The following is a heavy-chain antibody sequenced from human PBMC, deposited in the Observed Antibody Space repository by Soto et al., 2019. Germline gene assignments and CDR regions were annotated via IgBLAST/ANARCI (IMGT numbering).Heavy chain of an antibody. V-gene: IGHV1-8*01. D-gene: IGHD3-10*01. CDR2: MNPNSGNT. CDR1: GYTFTSYD. Sequence: ASVKVSCKASGYTFTSYDINWVRQATGQGLEWMGWMNPNSGNTGYAQKFQGRVTMTRNTSISTAYMELSSLRSEDTAVYYCARGPSNSGSAYYYYYYGMDVWGQGTTVTSP. J-gene: IGHJ6*02. CDR3: ARGPSNSGSAYYYYYYGMDV.